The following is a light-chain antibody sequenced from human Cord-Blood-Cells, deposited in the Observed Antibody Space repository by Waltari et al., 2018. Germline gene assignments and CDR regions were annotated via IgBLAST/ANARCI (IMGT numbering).Light chain of an antibody. J-gene: IGLJ2*01. CDR3: SSYAGSNKLV. V-gene: IGLV2-8*01. CDR1: SSDVGGYTY. Sequence: QSALPQPPPASGSPAPSVTISCPGTSSDVGGYTYVSWYQQHPGKAPKLMIYEVSKRPSGVPDRFSGSKSGNTASLTVSGLQAEDEADYYCSSYAGSNKLVFGGGTKLTVL. CDR2: EVS.